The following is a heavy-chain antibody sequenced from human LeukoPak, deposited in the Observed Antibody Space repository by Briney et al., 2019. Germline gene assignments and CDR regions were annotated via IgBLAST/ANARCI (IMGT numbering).Heavy chain of an antibody. CDR2: INHSGST. D-gene: IGHD2-2*01. CDR3: ARPRIRSGIVVVPAATGLDV. CDR1: GGSFSGYY. J-gene: IGHJ6*02. V-gene: IGHV4-34*01. Sequence: SETLSLTCAVYGGSFSGYYWSWIRQPPGKGLEWIGEINHSGSTNYNPSLKSRVTISVDTSKNQFSLKLSSVTAADTAVYYCARPRIRSGIVVVPAATGLDVWGQGTTVTVSS.